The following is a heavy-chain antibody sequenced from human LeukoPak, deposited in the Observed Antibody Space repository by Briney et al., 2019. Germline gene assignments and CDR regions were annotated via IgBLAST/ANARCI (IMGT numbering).Heavy chain of an antibody. Sequence: SETLSLTCNVSGGSISSSSYYWGWSRQPPGKGLEGIGSFYYSGNTYYNPSLKSRVTISVDTSKNQFSLKLTSVTAADTAVYYAARSNYALYYYYYMDVWGKGTTVTVSS. D-gene: IGHD3-16*01. CDR1: GGSISSSSYY. CDR3: ARSNYALYYYYYMDV. V-gene: IGHV4-39*07. J-gene: IGHJ6*03. CDR2: FYYSGNT.